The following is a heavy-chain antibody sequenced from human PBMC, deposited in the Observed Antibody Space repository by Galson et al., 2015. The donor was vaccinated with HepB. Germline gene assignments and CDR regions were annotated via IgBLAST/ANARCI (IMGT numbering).Heavy chain of an antibody. CDR1: GFTFSSYW. J-gene: IGHJ4*02. D-gene: IGHD6-6*01. V-gene: IGHV3-7*03. Sequence: SLRLSCAASGFTFSSYWMSWVRQAPGKGLEWVANIKQDGSEKYYVDSVKGRFTISRDNAKNSLYLQMNSLRAEDTAVYYCARDDVPGGSSPPEVDYWGQGTLVTVSS. CDR3: ARDDVPGGSSPPEVDY. CDR2: IKQDGSEK.